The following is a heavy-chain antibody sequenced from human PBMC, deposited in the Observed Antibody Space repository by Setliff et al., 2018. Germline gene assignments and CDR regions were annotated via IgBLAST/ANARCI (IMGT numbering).Heavy chain of an antibody. CDR3: ARGRNIAIRLLDS. D-gene: IGHD6-6*01. CDR1: GVSVTGSY. J-gene: IGHJ4*02. CDR2: IYYSGSS. V-gene: IGHV4-59*02. Sequence: LSLTCTVSGVSVTGSYWSWIRQPPGRGLECIGYIYYSGSSNYNPSLKSRVTMSVDTSKNQFSLNMRSVTAADTAIYYCARGRNIAIRLLDSWGQGNLVTVSS.